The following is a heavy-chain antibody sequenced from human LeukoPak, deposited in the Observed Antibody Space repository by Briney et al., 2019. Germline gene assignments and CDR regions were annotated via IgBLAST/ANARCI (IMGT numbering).Heavy chain of an antibody. CDR1: GFTFSSYA. D-gene: IGHD3-22*01. V-gene: IGHV3-30*04. Sequence: GGSLRLSCAASGFTFSSYAMHWVRQAPGKGLEWVAVISYDGSNKYYADSVKGRFTISRDNSKNTPYLQMNSLRAEDTAVYYCARARYYYDSSGYDYWGQGTLVTVSS. CDR2: ISYDGSNK. J-gene: IGHJ4*02. CDR3: ARARYYYDSSGYDY.